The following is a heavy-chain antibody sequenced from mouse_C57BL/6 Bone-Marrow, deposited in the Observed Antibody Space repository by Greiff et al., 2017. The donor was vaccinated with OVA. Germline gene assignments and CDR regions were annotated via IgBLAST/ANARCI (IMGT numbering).Heavy chain of an antibody. CDR2: ISSGGDYI. CDR1: GFTFSSYA. J-gene: IGHJ3*01. Sequence: EVQLVESGEGLVKPGGSLKLSCAASGFTFSSYAMSWVRQTPEKRLEWVAYISSGGDYIYYADTVKGRFTISRENARNTLYLQMSSLKSEDTAMYYCTREAYFQAWFAYWGQGTLVTVSA. V-gene: IGHV5-9-1*02. CDR3: TREAYFQAWFAY. D-gene: IGHD2-10*01.